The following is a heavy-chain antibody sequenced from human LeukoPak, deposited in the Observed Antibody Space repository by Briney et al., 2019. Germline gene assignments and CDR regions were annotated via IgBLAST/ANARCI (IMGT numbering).Heavy chain of an antibody. D-gene: IGHD2-15*01. CDR2: FHTDGTI. CDR3: ALRRSMYCSGGSCYSGYYGMDV. J-gene: IGHJ6*04. Sequence: GGSLRLSCAASGFSVRSDHMNWVRQAPGKGLEWVSLFHTDGTIYYADSVKGRFTISRDNAKNSLYLQMNSLRAEDTAVYYCALRRSMYCSGGSCYSGYYGMDVWGKGTTVTVSS. CDR1: GFSVRSDH. V-gene: IGHV3-69-1*02.